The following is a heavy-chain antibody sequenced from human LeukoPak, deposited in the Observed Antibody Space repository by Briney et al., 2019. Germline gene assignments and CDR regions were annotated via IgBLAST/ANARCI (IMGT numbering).Heavy chain of an antibody. J-gene: IGHJ4*02. CDR1: GYTFTGYH. CDR3: ARGHGWLVYFDY. CDR2: INPNSGGT. Sequence: ASVKDSCKASGYTFTGYHMHWVRQAPGQGLEWMGWINPNSGGTNYAQKFQGRVTMTRDTSISTAYMELSRLRSDDTAVYYCARGHGWLVYFDYWGQGTLVTVSS. D-gene: IGHD3-9*01. V-gene: IGHV1-2*02.